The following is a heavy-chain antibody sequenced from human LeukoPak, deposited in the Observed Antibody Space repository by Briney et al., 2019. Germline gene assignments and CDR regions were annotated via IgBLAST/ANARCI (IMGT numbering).Heavy chain of an antibody. CDR1: GGTFSSYA. V-gene: IGHV1-69*05. Sequence: GSSVKVSCKASGGTFSSYAISWVRQAPGQGLEWMGRIIPIFGTANYAQKFQGRVTITTDESASTAYMELSSLRSEDTAVYYCAWGAMVVTPFDYWGQGTLVTVSS. D-gene: IGHD4-23*01. CDR3: AWGAMVVTPFDY. J-gene: IGHJ4*02. CDR2: IIPIFGTA.